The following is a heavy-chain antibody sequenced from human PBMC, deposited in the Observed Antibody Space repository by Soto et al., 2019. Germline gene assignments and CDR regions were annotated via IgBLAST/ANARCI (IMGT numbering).Heavy chain of an antibody. CDR1: SGSISVTNVF. D-gene: IGHD1-20*01. V-gene: IGHV4-39*01. CDR2: IDYSGTA. Sequence: KTWETLSLTCTVSSGSISVTNVFWGWVRQPPGKGLEWIGNIDYSGTAYFSPSLATRVTFHVDTSKNQFSLTLYSVTAADTAVYYCARITGRHLDYWGQGILVTVSS. J-gene: IGHJ4*02. CDR3: ARITGRHLDY.